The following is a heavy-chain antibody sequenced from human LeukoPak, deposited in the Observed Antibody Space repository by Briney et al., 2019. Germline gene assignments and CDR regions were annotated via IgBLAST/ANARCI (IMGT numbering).Heavy chain of an antibody. J-gene: IGHJ4*02. Sequence: GGSLRLSCAASGFTFSSYSMNWVRQAPGKGLEWGSSISSSSSYIYYADSVKGRFTISRDNAKNSLYLQMNSLRAEDTAVYYCARDHGSGSFSIDYWGQGTLVTVSS. CDR2: ISSSSSYI. CDR3: ARDHGSGSFSIDY. CDR1: GFTFSSYS. D-gene: IGHD3-10*01. V-gene: IGHV3-21*01.